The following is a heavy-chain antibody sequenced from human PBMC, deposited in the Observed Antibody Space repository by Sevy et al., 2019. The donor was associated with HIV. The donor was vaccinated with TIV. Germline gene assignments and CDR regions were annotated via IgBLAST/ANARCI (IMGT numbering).Heavy chain of an antibody. CDR1: GGSISSGDYY. J-gene: IGHJ4*02. D-gene: IGHD6-13*01. CDR3: ASRIAAAGKNTPWDY. V-gene: IGHV4-30-4*01. CDR2: IYYSGSP. Sequence: SETLSLTCTVSGGSISSGDYYWSWIRQPPGKGLEWIGYIYYSGSPYYNPSLKSRVTISVDTSKNQFSLKLSSVTAEETAVYYCASRIAAAGKNTPWDYWGQGTLVTVSS.